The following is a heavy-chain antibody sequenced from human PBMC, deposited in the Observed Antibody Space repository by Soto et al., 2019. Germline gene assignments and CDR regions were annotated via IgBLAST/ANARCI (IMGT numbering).Heavy chain of an antibody. Sequence: SVKVSCKASGGTFSSYAISWVRQAPGQGLEWMGGIIPIFGTANYAQKFQGRVTITADESTSTAYMELSSLRSEDTAVYYCARVGYDDILTRYYHLDYWGQGTLVTVSS. J-gene: IGHJ4*02. D-gene: IGHD3-9*01. V-gene: IGHV1-69*13. CDR3: ARVGYDDILTRYYHLDY. CDR1: GGTFSSYA. CDR2: IIPIFGTA.